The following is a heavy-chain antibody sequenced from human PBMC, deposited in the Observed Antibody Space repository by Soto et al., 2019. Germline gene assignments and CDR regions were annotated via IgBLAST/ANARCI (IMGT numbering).Heavy chain of an antibody. CDR2: ISGYSGNA. CDR3: AKRTSGTTWGESDY. Sequence: QVQVMQSGAEVKKPGDSVKVSYKTSGYIFSDYGINWVRQAPGHGLEWMGWISGYSGNANLAQKFQGRVTMTTDKSTRTAYMELRRLRSDDTAVYYCAKRTSGTTWGESDYWGQGTLVTVSS. V-gene: IGHV1-18*04. CDR1: GYIFSDYG. J-gene: IGHJ4*02. D-gene: IGHD4-17*01.